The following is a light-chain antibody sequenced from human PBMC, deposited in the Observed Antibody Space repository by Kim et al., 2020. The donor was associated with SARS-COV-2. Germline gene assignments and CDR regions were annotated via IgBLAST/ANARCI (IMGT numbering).Light chain of an antibody. CDR1: SGHTNYA. Sequence: QLVLTQSPSASASLGASVKLTCTLSSGHTNYAIAWHHQQPEKGPRYLMNVKSDGSQNKGIGIPARLSDSTSAAEHFLTIASLQSEAEAEYYCQAWGTSTEVFGGGTQLNVL. CDR3: QAWGTSTEV. J-gene: IGLJ3*02. CDR2: VKSDGSQ. V-gene: IGLV4-69*01.